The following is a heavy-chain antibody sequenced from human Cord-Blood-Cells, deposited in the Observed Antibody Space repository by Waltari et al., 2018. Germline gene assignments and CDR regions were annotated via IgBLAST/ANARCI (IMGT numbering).Heavy chain of an antibody. J-gene: IGHJ4*02. Sequence: QVQLVQSGAEVKKRGASVKVSCKASGYTFTIYSMHSVRQAPGQGLEWRGWSNPNSGGTNYAQKYQGRVTMTSDTSISTAYMELSRLRSDDTAVYYGARAPGIAAADYWGQGTLVTVSS. V-gene: IGHV1-2*02. CDR3: ARAPGIAAADY. CDR1: GYTFTIYS. CDR2: SNPNSGGT. D-gene: IGHD6-13*01.